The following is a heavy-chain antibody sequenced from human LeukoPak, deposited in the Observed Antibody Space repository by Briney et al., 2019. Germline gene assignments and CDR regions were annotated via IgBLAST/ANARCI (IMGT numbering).Heavy chain of an antibody. Sequence: SETLSLTSTVSGGSISSSTYYWGWIRQPPGKGLEWIGSIYYSGSFYYNPSLKSRVTMSVDTSKNQFSLRLSSVTAADTAVYYCASLPREYCSGATCYGAGNWFDPWGQGTLVTVSS. CDR1: GGSISSSTYY. J-gene: IGHJ5*02. CDR2: IYYSGSF. V-gene: IGHV4-39*01. D-gene: IGHD2-2*01. CDR3: ASLPREYCSGATCYGAGNWFDP.